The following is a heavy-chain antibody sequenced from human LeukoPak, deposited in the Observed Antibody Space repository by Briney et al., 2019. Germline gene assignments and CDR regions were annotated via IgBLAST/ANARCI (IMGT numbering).Heavy chain of an antibody. V-gene: IGHV3-48*04. CDR1: GFTFSTYS. CDR3: VKGVGHFDFWSGYSR. J-gene: IGHJ4*02. D-gene: IGHD3-3*01. Sequence: GGSLRLSCAASGFTFSTYSMSWVRQAPGKGLEWISDINSRSSAIYYADSEKGRFTISRDNAKNSLYLQMNSLRAEDTAVYYCVKGVGHFDFWSGYSRWGQGTLVTVSS. CDR2: INSRSSAI.